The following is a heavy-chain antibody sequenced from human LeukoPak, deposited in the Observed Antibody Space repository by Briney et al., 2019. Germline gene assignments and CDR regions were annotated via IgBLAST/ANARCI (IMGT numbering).Heavy chain of an antibody. D-gene: IGHD3-22*01. Sequence: VKVSCKASGYTFTGYYMHWVRQAPGQGLEWMGWINPNSGGTNYAQKFQGRVTMTRDTSISTACMELSRLRSDDTAVYYCARDWIVYYDSSGYSYYGMDVWGQGTTVTVSS. CDR3: ARDWIVYYDSSGYSYYGMDV. CDR2: INPNSGGT. CDR1: GYTFTGYY. J-gene: IGHJ6*02. V-gene: IGHV1-2*02.